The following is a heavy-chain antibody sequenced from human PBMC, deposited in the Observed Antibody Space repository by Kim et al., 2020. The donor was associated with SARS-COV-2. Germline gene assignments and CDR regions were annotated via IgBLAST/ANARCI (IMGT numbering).Heavy chain of an antibody. V-gene: IGHV3-9*01. CDR2: ISWNSGSI. CDR1: GFTFDDYA. J-gene: IGHJ5*02. D-gene: IGHD1-7*01. CDR3: AKGSDNCNYLLPGFYP. Sequence: GGSLRLSCAASGFTFDDYAMHWVRQAPGKGLEWVSGISWNSGSIGYADSVKGRFTISRDNAKNSLYLQMNSLRAEDTALYYCAKGSDNCNYLLPGFYPWG.